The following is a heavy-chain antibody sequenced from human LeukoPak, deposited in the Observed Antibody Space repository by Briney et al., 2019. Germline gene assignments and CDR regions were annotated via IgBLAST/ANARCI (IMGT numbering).Heavy chain of an antibody. V-gene: IGHV3-30*02. Sequence: GGSLRLSCAASGFTFISYGMHWVRQAPGKGLEWVAFIRYDGSNKYYADSVKGRFTISRDNAKNSLYLQMNSLRAEDTAVYYCARGAAWFDPWGQGTLVTVSS. D-gene: IGHD2-15*01. CDR3: ARGAAWFDP. CDR1: GFTFISYG. J-gene: IGHJ5*02. CDR2: IRYDGSNK.